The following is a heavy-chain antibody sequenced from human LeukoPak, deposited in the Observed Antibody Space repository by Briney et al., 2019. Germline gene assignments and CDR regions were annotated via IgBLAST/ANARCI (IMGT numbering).Heavy chain of an antibody. J-gene: IGHJ4*02. Sequence: SETLSLTCTVSGGSISSSSYYWGWIRQPPGKGLEWIGSIYYSGSTYYNPSLKSRVTISVDTSKNQFSLKLSSVTAADTAVYYCAKLPYSQIEVDYWGQGTLVTVSS. CDR1: GGSISSSSYY. CDR3: AKLPYSQIEVDY. D-gene: IGHD5-18*01. CDR2: IYYSGST. V-gene: IGHV4-39*01.